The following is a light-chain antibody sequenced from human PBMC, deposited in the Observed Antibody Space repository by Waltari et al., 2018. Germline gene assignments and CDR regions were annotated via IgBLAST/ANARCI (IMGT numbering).Light chain of an antibody. CDR3: QQSYTYSYT. Sequence: DIQMTQSPSTLSASVGDRVTITCRASENVSKWLAWYQQKPGKAPKLLVYKASTLRSRVPSRFSGSGSGTEFSLTISSLQPDDFATYYCQQSYTYSYTFGQGTKLEIK. CDR1: ENVSKW. CDR2: KAS. J-gene: IGKJ2*01. V-gene: IGKV1-5*03.